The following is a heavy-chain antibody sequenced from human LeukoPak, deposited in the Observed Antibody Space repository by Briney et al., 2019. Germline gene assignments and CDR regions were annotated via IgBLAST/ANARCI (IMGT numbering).Heavy chain of an antibody. CDR1: GFTLRTYA. CDR3: MRDAGGY. D-gene: IGHD1-14*01. Sequence: PGRSLKLSCVVSGFTLRTYAMHWVRQAPGKGLEWVAVISSDGSKKFYSDSVKGQFTISRDNSKNTLYLQMNSPRTEDTGVYFCMRDAGGYWGQGTLVTASS. J-gene: IGHJ4*02. V-gene: IGHV3-30-3*01. CDR2: ISSDGSKK.